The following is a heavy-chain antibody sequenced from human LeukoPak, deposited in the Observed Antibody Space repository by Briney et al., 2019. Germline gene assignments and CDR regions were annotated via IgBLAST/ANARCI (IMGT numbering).Heavy chain of an antibody. V-gene: IGHV1-18*01. CDR1: GYTFSRYG. CDR2: INTYNGNT. CDR3: ARRGRIVMVTAVPKDDAFDI. J-gene: IGHJ3*02. D-gene: IGHD2-21*02. Sequence: ASVKVSCKASGYTFSRYGISWVRQAPGQGLEWMGWINTYNGNTNYAQKLQGRVTMTTDTSTSTAYMELRSLRSDDTAVYYCARRGRIVMVTAVPKDDAFDIWGQGTMVTVSS.